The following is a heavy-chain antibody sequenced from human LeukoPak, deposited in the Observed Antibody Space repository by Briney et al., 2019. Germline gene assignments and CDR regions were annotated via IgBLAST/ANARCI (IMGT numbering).Heavy chain of an antibody. CDR3: ARSKMGGDAFDI. Sequence: PGGPLRLSCEASGFTFSSYAMNWVRQAPGEGLEWVSAISDSGGSTYYSDSVKGRFTISRDNSKNTLYLQMDSLRADDTAVYYCARSKMGGDAFDIWGPGTMVTVSS. CDR1: GFTFSSYA. CDR2: ISDSGGST. J-gene: IGHJ3*02. D-gene: IGHD3-16*01. V-gene: IGHV3-23*01.